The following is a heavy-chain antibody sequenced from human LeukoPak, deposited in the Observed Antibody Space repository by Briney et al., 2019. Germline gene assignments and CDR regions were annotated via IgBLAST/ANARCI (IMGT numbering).Heavy chain of an antibody. D-gene: IGHD2-2*01. J-gene: IGHJ4*02. CDR3: ATTGVVPAAWEYFDY. CDR2: ISGSGGST. Sequence: GGSLRLSCAASGFTFSSYAMSWVRQAPGKGLEWVSVISGSGGSTYFADSVKGRFTISRDNSKNTLYLQMNSLRAEDTAVYYCATTGVVPAAWEYFDYWGQGTLVTVSS. CDR1: GFTFSSYA. V-gene: IGHV3-23*01.